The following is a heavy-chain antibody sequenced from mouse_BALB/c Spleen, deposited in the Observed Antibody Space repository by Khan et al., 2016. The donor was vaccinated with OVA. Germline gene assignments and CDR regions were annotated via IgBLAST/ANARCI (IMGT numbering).Heavy chain of an antibody. CDR2: ISYSGST. CDR3: ARNARIKY. CDR1: GYSITSGYG. J-gene: IGHJ2*01. D-gene: IGHD3-3*01. V-gene: IGHV3-1*02. Sequence: EVQLHASFPFLFPPSPSLSLTCTVTGYSITSGYGWHFHRQFPGNKLEWMGYISYSGSTNYNPSLKSRISITRDTSKNQFFLQLNSVTTEDTATYYCARNARIKYWGQGTTLTVSS.